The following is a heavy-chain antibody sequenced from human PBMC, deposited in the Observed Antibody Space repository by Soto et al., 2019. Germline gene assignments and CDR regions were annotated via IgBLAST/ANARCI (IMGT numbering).Heavy chain of an antibody. CDR1: GYSFTSYW. J-gene: IGHJ6*02. CDR3: ARTVRSGSYGYYYYGMDV. V-gene: IGHV5-10-1*01. D-gene: IGHD1-26*01. Sequence: GESLKISCKGSGYSFTSYWISWVRQMPGKGLEWMGRIDPSDSYTNYSPSFQGHVTISADKSISTAYLQWSSLKASDTAMYYCARTVRSGSYGYYYYGMDVWGQGTTVTVSS. CDR2: IDPSDSYT.